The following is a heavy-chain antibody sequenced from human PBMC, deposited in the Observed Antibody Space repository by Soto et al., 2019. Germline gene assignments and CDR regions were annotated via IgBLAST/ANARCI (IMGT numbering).Heavy chain of an antibody. CDR1: GFTFSSYA. Sequence: GGSLRLSCAASGFTFSSYAMSWVRQAPGKGLEWVSAISGSGGSTYYADSVKGRFTISRDNSKNTLYLQMNSLRAEDTAVYYCAKDYDFWIGYYTAFNWFDPWGQGTLVTVSS. CDR3: AKDYDFWIGYYTAFNWFDP. V-gene: IGHV3-23*01. CDR2: ISGSGGST. J-gene: IGHJ5*02. D-gene: IGHD3-3*01.